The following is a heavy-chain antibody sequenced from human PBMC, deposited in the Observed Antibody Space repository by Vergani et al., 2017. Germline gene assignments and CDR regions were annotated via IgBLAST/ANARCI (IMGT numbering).Heavy chain of an antibody. CDR2: MNPNSGNT. CDR1: GYTFTSYD. CDR3: TGDQFWSGYLSPDY. D-gene: IGHD3-3*01. V-gene: IGHV1-8*01. J-gene: IGHJ4*02. Sequence: QVQLVQSGAEVKKPGASVKVSCKASGYTFTSYDINWVRQATGQGLEWMGWMNPNSGNTGYEQKFQGSVTMTRNTSISTAYMELSSLRSEDTAVYYCTGDQFWSGYLSPDYWGQGSLVTVSS.